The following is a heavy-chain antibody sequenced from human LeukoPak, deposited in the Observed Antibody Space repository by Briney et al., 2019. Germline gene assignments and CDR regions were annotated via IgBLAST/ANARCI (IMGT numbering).Heavy chain of an antibody. CDR3: ARGDCSGGSCLRKYLGYFDY. CDR1: GFTFSSYA. Sequence: GALRLSCAASGFTFSSYAMHWVRQAPGKGLEWVAVISYDGSNKYYADSVKGRFTISRDNSKNTLYLQMNSLRAEDTAVYYCARGDCSGGSCLRKYLGYFDYWGQGTLVTVSS. D-gene: IGHD2-15*01. CDR2: ISYDGSNK. J-gene: IGHJ4*02. V-gene: IGHV3-30*04.